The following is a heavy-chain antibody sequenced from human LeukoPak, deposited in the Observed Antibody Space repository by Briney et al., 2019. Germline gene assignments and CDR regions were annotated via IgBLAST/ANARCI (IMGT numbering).Heavy chain of an antibody. CDR3: AKGGSSGYAHMDV. V-gene: IGHV3-23*01. Sequence: GGSLRLSCAASGFTFSIYGMNWVRQAPGKGLEWVSGISPGADITYYVDSVKGRFTISRDNSKNTVYLQMNSLRAEDTAIYYCAKGGSSGYAHMDVWGKGTTVTVSS. CDR2: ISPGADIT. J-gene: IGHJ6*03. D-gene: IGHD5-12*01. CDR1: GFTFSIYG.